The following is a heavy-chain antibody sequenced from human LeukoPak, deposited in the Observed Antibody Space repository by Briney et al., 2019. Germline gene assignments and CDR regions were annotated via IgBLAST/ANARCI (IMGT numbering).Heavy chain of an antibody. CDR3: ARGQQWFDP. D-gene: IGHD6-13*01. CDR2: ISSSGTT. V-gene: IGHV4-59*08. CDR1: GGSISSYY. Sequence: SETLSLTCTVSGGSISSYYWSWIRQPPGEGLEWIGYISSSGTTKCNPSLKSRLTISVDTSKNQFSLKLTSVTAADTAVYYCARGQQWFDPWGQGTLVTVSS. J-gene: IGHJ5*02.